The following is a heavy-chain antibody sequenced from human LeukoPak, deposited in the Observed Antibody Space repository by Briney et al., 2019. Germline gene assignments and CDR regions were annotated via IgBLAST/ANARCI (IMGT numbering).Heavy chain of an antibody. J-gene: IGHJ4*02. CDR3: SREDY. CDR2: IHPNSGST. V-gene: IGHV1-2*02. CDR1: GYTFTDYY. Sequence: ASVKVSCKASGYTFTDYYLHWVRQAPGQGLEWMGWIHPNSGSTNYAQKFQGRVTVTRDTSIRTVYMELSSLRSDDTAVYYCSREDYWGQGTLVTVSS.